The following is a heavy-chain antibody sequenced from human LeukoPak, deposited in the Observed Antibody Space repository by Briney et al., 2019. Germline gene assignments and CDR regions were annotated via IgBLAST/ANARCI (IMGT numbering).Heavy chain of an antibody. D-gene: IGHD3-3*01. V-gene: IGHV5-51*01. J-gene: IGHJ4*02. CDR2: IYPGDSDT. Sequence: GESLRISCKGSGYTFSSYWIGWVRQMPGKGLEWMGIIYPGDSDTRYSPSLQGQVTISVDTSIGTAYLQWSRLKASDTAIYYCARQNDFRLDYWGQGTLVTVCS. CDR3: ARQNDFRLDY. CDR1: GYTFSSYW.